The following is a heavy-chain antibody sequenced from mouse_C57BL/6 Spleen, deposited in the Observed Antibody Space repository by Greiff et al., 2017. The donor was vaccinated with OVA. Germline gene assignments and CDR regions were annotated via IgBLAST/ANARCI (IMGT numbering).Heavy chain of an antibody. CDR3: AARWGITTVVAKSYFDY. D-gene: IGHD1-1*01. CDR1: GYTFTDYN. J-gene: IGHJ2*01. V-gene: IGHV1-22*01. Sequence: EVKLMESGPELVKPGASVKMSCKASGYTFTDYNMHWVKQSHGKSLEWIGYINPNNGGTSYNQKFKGKATLTVNKSSSTAYMELRSLTSEDSAVYYCAARWGITTVVAKSYFDYWGQGTTLTVSS. CDR2: INPNNGGT.